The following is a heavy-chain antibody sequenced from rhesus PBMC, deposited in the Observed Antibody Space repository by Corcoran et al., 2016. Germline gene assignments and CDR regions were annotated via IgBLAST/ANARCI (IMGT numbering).Heavy chain of an antibody. J-gene: IGHJ6*01. D-gene: IGHD3-3*01. CDR2: HYGSSTST. Sequence: QVQLQESGPGVVKPSETLSLTCAASGGSISDRYRWSWIRPPPGKGLGWVGYHYGSSTSTNYNPSLQSRVTISKDTSKNQFSLKLSSVTAADTAVYYCASIWTGYYRNSGYYGLDSWGQGVVVTVSS. CDR3: ASIWTGYYRNSGYYGLDS. V-gene: IGHV4S10*01. CDR1: GGSISDRYR.